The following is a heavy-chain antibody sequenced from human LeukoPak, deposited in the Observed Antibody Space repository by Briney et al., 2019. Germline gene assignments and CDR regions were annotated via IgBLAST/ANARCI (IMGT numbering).Heavy chain of an antibody. D-gene: IGHD6-6*01. CDR1: GYTFTGYY. V-gene: IGHV1-2*02. CDR3: ATDGGQLVARYYFDY. J-gene: IGHJ4*02. CDR2: INPNSGGT. Sequence: ASVKVSCKASGYTFTGYYMHWVRQAPGQGLEWMGWINPNSGGTNYAQKFQGRVTMTRDTSISTAYMELSRLRSDDTAVYYCATDGGQLVARYYFDYWGQGTLVTVSS.